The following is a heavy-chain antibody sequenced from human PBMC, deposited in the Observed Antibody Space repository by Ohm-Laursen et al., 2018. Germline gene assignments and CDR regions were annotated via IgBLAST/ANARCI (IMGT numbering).Heavy chain of an antibody. CDR1: GFTFSDYY. CDR3: ARDVPGIVASRGGG. Sequence: SLRLSCTASGFTFSDYYMNWVRQAPGKGLEWVSLIYGGGDMFYADSVKGRFTISRDKSKNTLYLQMNSLRVEDTAMYFCARDVPGIVASRGGGWGQGTLVTVSS. J-gene: IGHJ4*02. V-gene: IGHV3-53*01. CDR2: IYGGGDM. D-gene: IGHD3-16*01.